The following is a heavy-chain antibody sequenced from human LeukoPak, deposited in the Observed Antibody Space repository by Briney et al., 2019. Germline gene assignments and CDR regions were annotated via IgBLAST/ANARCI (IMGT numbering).Heavy chain of an antibody. CDR2: IKQDGSEK. CDR1: RFTFSTYS. J-gene: IGHJ4*02. V-gene: IGHV3-7*03. CDR3: TRAAAGTGIISYFDY. Sequence: GGSLRLSCAASRFTFSTYSMNWVRQAPGKGLEWVANIKQDGSEKYYVDSVKGRFTISRDNAKNSLYLQMNSLRAEDTAVYYCTRAAAGTGIISYFDYWGQGTLVTVSS. D-gene: IGHD6-13*01.